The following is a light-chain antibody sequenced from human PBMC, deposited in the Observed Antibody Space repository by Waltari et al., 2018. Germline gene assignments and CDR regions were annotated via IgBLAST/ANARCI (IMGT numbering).Light chain of an antibody. V-gene: IGLV4-69*01. J-gene: IGLJ3*02. CDR1: SCHSSNA. CDR3: QTWVTGSQV. CDR2: LNSDGTH. Sequence: QLVLTQSPSASASLGAPVKLTCTLSSCHSSNAIALHPRHPEKGPRFLMKLNSDGTHSRGDGIPDRFSGSSSGAERYLTISSLQSEDGAEYYWQTWVTGSQVFGGGTKLTVL.